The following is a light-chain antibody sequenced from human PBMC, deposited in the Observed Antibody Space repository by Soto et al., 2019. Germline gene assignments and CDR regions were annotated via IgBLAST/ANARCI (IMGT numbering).Light chain of an antibody. CDR1: QSLLNSGGKTY. Sequence: DIGMTQTPLSLSVTPGQPASISCKSSQSLLNSGGKTYFYWYVQKPGQPPQVXIYEVFNRVSGVPDRVSGSGSGTDFTLNISRVEAEDVGFYYCLQTTQFPWTFGQGTKVDIK. V-gene: IGKV2D-29*01. CDR2: EVF. J-gene: IGKJ1*01. CDR3: LQTTQFPWT.